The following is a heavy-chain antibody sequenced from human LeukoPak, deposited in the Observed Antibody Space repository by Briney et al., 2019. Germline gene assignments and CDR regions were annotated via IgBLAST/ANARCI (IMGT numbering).Heavy chain of an antibody. Sequence: AGGSLRLSCAASGFTFSSYSMNWVRQAPGKGLEWVSYISISGTVYYADSVKGRFTISRDNAKNSLYLQMNSLRDEDTAVYYCARGTSYWGLGTLVTVSS. J-gene: IGHJ4*02. CDR2: ISISGTV. CDR3: ARGTSY. CDR1: GFTFSSYS. V-gene: IGHV3-48*02.